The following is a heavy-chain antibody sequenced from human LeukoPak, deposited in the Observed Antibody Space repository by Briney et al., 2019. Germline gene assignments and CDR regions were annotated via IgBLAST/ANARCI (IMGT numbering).Heavy chain of an antibody. D-gene: IGHD2-15*01. J-gene: IGHJ4*02. V-gene: IGHV1-18*01. CDR2: ISAYNANT. Sequence: ASVKVSCKASGYTFTSYGISWVRQAPGQGREWMGWISAYNANTNYAQKLQGRVTMTTATSTSTAYMELRSLRSDDTAVYYCAREAIVVVAPDYWGQGTLVTVSS. CDR3: AREAIVVVAPDY. CDR1: GYTFTSYG.